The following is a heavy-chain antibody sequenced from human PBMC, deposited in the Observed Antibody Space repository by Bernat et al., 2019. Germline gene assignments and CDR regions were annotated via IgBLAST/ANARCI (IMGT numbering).Heavy chain of an antibody. Sequence: EVQLLESGGDLVQPGGSLRLSCAASGFTFNSYAMGWVRQVPGEGLEWVSAISNGGRSTYYADSVKGRFTISRDNSKNTMYLQMNSLRAEDTAVYYCAKDRTTVTTVYFDCWGQGTLVTVSS. J-gene: IGHJ4*02. CDR3: AKDRTTVTTVYFDC. D-gene: IGHD4-17*01. CDR2: ISNGGRST. V-gene: IGHV3-23*01. CDR1: GFTFNSYA.